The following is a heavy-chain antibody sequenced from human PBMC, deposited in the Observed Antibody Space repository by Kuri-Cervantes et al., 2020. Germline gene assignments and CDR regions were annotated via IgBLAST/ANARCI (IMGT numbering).Heavy chain of an antibody. Sequence: SETLSLTCAFYGGSFSDYYWIWIRQAPGKGLEWIGENHHRGYINYNPSLKSRVTISIDSSKNQFSLRLTSVTAADTAVYYCARVLDWLDAFDIWGQGTMVTVSS. CDR3: ARVLDWLDAFDI. CDR1: GGSFSDYY. CDR2: NHHRGYI. V-gene: IGHV4-34*01. J-gene: IGHJ3*02. D-gene: IGHD3/OR15-3a*01.